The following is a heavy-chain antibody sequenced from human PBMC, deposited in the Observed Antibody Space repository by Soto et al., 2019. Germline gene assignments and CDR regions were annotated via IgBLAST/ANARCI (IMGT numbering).Heavy chain of an antibody. CDR3: GKRGGGYCSSTSCRQPGGGYYYGMDV. CDR1: GFTFSSYA. V-gene: IGHV3-23*01. Sequence: EVQLLESGGGLVQPGGSLRLSCAASGFTFSSYAMSWVRQAPGKGLEWVSAISGSGGSTYYADSVKGRFTISRDNSKNTVYLKKKSRGAEDRGVYYWGKRGGGYCSSTSCRQPGGGYYYGMDVWGQGTTVTVSS. J-gene: IGHJ6*02. CDR2: ISGSGGST. D-gene: IGHD2-2*01.